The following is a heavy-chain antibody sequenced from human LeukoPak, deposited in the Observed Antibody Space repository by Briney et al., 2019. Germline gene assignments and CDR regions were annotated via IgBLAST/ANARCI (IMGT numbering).Heavy chain of an antibody. CDR3: AKDSSSSSYYFDY. J-gene: IGHJ4*02. CDR2: ISWNSGSI. Sequence: GGSLRLSCAASGFTFDDYATHWVRQAPGKGLEWVSGISWNSGSIGYADSVKGRFTISRDNAKNSLYLQMNSLRAEDTALYYCAKDSSSSSYYFDYWGQGTLVTVSS. V-gene: IGHV3-9*01. CDR1: GFTFDDYA. D-gene: IGHD6-13*01.